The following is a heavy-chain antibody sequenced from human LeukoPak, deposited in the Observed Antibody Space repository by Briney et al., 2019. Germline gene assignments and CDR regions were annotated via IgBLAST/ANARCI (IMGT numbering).Heavy chain of an antibody. CDR3: ARSPYSGRYSYFDY. Sequence: PWESLKISCKGSGYTFTSYWIGWVRQTPGKGLEWMGIIDPGVSDTRYSPSFQGQVTISADKSISTSYLQWSSLKPSDTAMYYCARSPYSGRYSYFDYWGQGTLVTVSS. CDR1: GYTFTSYW. J-gene: IGHJ4*02. V-gene: IGHV5-51*01. D-gene: IGHD1-26*01. CDR2: IDPGVSDT.